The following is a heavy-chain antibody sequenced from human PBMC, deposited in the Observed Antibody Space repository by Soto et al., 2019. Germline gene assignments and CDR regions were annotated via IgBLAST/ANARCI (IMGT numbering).Heavy chain of an antibody. J-gene: IGHJ3*02. CDR1: GYSFTSYW. CDR3: ARLGRYSYGLTGDAFDI. CDR2: IYPGDSDT. D-gene: IGHD5-18*01. V-gene: IGHV5-51*01. Sequence: PGESLKISCKGSGYSFTSYWIGWVRQMPGKGLEWMGIIYPGDSDTRYSPSFQGQVTISADKSISTAYLQWSSLKASDTAMYYCARLGRYSYGLTGDAFDIWGQGTMVTVSS.